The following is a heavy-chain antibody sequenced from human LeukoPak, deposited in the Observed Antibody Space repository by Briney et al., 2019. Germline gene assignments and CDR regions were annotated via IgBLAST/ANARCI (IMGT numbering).Heavy chain of an antibody. D-gene: IGHD1-26*01. J-gene: IGHJ4*02. Sequence: SETLSLTCAVYGGSFSGYYWSWIRQPPGKGLEWIGEINHSGSTNYNPSLKSRVTISVDTSKNQFSLKLSSVTAADTAVYYCARVRWELLQYYFDYWGQGILVTVSS. CDR1: GGSFSGYY. CDR2: INHSGST. V-gene: IGHV4-34*01. CDR3: ARVRWELLQYYFDY.